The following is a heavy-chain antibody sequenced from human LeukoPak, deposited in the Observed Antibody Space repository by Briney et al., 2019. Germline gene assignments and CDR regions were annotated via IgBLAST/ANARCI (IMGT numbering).Heavy chain of an antibody. J-gene: IGHJ4*02. Sequence: GGSLRLSCAASGFTFSSYWMHRVRQAPGKGLVWVSRINSDGSSTSYADSVKGRFTISRDNAKNTLYLQMNSLRAEDTSVYYCARDRNTGSSYENLFEYWGQGSLVTVSS. CDR3: ARDRNTGSSYENLFEY. CDR2: INSDGSST. V-gene: IGHV3-74*01. CDR1: GFTFSSYW. D-gene: IGHD1-26*01.